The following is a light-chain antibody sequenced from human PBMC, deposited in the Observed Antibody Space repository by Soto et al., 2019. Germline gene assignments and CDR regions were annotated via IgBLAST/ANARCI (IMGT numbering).Light chain of an antibody. Sequence: QSALTQPASVSGSPGQSITISCTGTSSDVGAYNYVSWYQQHPGKAPKLMLYHVTNRPSGVSNRFSGSKSGNTASLTISGLQAEDEADFYCASFTTTYHYLFGTGTKLTVL. CDR1: SSDVGAYNY. CDR2: HVT. J-gene: IGLJ1*01. CDR3: ASFTTTYHYL. V-gene: IGLV2-14*01.